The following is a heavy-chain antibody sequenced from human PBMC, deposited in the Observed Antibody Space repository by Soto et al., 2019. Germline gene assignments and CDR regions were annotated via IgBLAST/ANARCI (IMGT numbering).Heavy chain of an antibody. CDR2: IYYSGST. D-gene: IGHD3-22*01. V-gene: IGHV4-30-4*01. Sequence: SETLSLTCTVSGGSISSGDYYWSWIRQPPGKGLEWIGYIYYSGSTYYKPYLKSRVTISVDTSKNQFSLKLSSVTAADSAVYYCVIYPFPYYYDSSGYYYEERSDYWGQGTLVTVSS. CDR1: GGSISSGDYY. CDR3: VIYPFPYYYDSSGYYYEERSDY. J-gene: IGHJ4*02.